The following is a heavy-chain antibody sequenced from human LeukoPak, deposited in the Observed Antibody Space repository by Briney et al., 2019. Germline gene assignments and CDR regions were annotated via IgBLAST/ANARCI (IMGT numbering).Heavy chain of an antibody. CDR1: GFTFSSYA. Sequence: PGGSLRLSCAASGFTFSSYAMHWVRQAPGKGLEWVAVISYDGSNKYYADSVKGRFTISRDNSKNTLYLQMNSLRAEDTAVYYCARGSTRGVINRADYWGQGTLVTVSS. V-gene: IGHV3-30-3*01. CDR2: ISYDGSNK. D-gene: IGHD3-10*01. J-gene: IGHJ4*02. CDR3: ARGSTRGVINRADY.